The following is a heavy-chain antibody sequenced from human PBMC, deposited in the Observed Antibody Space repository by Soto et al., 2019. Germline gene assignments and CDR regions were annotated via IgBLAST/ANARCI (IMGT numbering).Heavy chain of an antibody. J-gene: IGHJ4*02. CDR2: IYYSGST. CDR3: ARVVRDGAVPYYVDS. V-gene: IGHV4-61*01. Sequence: QVQLQESGPGLVKPSETLSLTCTVSGGSVSSGSYYWSWIRQPPAKGLEWIGYIYYSGSTNYNPYRDGRVHRYVDTFKNHCCLKLCAVAAADTAVFYCARVVRDGAVPYYVDSWGQGALVTVS. CDR1: GGSVSSGSYY.